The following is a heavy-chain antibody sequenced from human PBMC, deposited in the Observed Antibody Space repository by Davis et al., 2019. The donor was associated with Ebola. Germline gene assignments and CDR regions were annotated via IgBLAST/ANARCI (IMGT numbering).Heavy chain of an antibody. D-gene: IGHD2-21*01. V-gene: IGHV1-3*01. CDR3: AQLLEDY. Sequence: ASVKVSCKASGYTFTTYAMHWVRQAPGQRLEWMGWINGGNGDTKYSQKFQGRVSLTRDTSATTAYMELSSLRSEDSAVYYCAQLLEDYWGQGTLVTVSS. CDR1: GYTFTTYA. CDR2: INGGNGDT. J-gene: IGHJ4*02.